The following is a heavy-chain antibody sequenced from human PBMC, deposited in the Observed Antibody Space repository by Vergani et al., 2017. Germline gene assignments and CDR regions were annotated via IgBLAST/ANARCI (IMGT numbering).Heavy chain of an antibody. CDR3: ARSDIWTGYYNLRIYYYYXMDV. Sequence: QVQLVQSGAEVKKPGASVKVSCKASGYTFTGYYMHWVRQAPGQGLEWMGWINPNSGGTNYAQKFQGRVTMTRDTSISTAYMELSRLRSDDTAVYYCARSDIWTGYYNLRIYYYYXMDVWGKGTTVTVSS. CDR1: GYTFTGYY. CDR2: INPNSGGT. V-gene: IGHV1-2*02. J-gene: IGHJ6*03. D-gene: IGHD3-9*01.